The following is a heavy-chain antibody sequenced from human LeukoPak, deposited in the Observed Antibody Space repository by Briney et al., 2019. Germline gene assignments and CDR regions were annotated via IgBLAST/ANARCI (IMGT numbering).Heavy chain of an antibody. CDR1: GFTFSSYN. CDR3: ARAAGWYNY. Sequence: KPGESLRLSCAASGFTFSSYNMNWVRQAPGKGLEWISYISSSSDTIHYADSVKGRFTVSRDNAKSSLYLQMNSLRGEDTAVYYCARAAGWYNYWGQGTLVTVSS. J-gene: IGHJ4*02. D-gene: IGHD6-19*01. CDR2: ISSSSDTI. V-gene: IGHV3-48*04.